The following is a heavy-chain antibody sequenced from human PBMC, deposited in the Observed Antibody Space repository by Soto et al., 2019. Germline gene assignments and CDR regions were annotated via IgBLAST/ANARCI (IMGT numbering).Heavy chain of an antibody. J-gene: IGHJ5*02. Sequence: EPLSLTGTVSGGCISSYYWSWIRQPPGKGLEWIGYIYYSGSTNYNPSIKSRVTISVDTSKNQFSLKLSSVTAADTAVYYCASTIFGGNWFDPWGQGTLVTVSS. D-gene: IGHD3-3*01. CDR2: IYYSGST. CDR3: ASTIFGGNWFDP. V-gene: IGHV4-59*01. CDR1: GGCISSYY.